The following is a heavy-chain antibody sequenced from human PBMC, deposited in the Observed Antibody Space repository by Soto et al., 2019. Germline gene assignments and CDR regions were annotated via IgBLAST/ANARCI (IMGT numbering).Heavy chain of an antibody. V-gene: IGHV4-59*08. CDR1: GGSISTYY. J-gene: IGHJ4*02. Sequence: PSETLSLTCTVSGGSISTYYWTWIRQPPGKGLEWIGTAHYNGNANYNPSLKSRVTMPVDTSKNQFSLKLISVTAADTAVYYCARHFVAVVIKGWGYWGQGTLVTVSS. CDR2: AHYNGNA. D-gene: IGHD3-22*01. CDR3: ARHFVAVVIKGWGY.